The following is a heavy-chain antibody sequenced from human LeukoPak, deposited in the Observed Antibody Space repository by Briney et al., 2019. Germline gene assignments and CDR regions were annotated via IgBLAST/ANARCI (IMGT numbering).Heavy chain of an antibody. J-gene: IGHJ4*02. V-gene: IGHV3-21*01. Sequence: GGSLRLSCAASGFTFSSYNMNWVRQAPGKGLEWVSSISTTSDYIYYADSLKGRFTISRDNAKNSLYLQMNSLRAEDTAVYYCARGSGYSYGFTGRERTKSRLDYWGQGTLVTVSS. CDR2: ISTTSDYI. D-gene: IGHD5-18*01. CDR3: ARGSGYSYGFTGRERTKSRLDY. CDR1: GFTFSSYN.